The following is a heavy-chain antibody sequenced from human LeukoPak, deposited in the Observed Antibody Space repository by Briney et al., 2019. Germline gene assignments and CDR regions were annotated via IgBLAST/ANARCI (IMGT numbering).Heavy chain of an antibody. CDR2: IIPIFGTA. CDR1: GGTFSSYA. V-gene: IGHV1-69*13. Sequence: SVKVSCKASGGTFSSYAISWVRRAPGQGLEWMGGIIPIFGTANYAQKFQGRVTITADESTSTAYMELSSLRSEDTAVYYCARGGITTYYFDYWGQGTLVTVSS. J-gene: IGHJ4*02. CDR3: ARGGITTYYFDY. D-gene: IGHD3-22*01.